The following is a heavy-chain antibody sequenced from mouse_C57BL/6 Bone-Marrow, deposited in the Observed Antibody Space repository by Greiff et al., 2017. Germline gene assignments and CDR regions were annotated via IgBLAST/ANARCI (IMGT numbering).Heavy chain of an antibody. J-gene: IGHJ1*03. CDR3: ARDRCLQCYVDV. Sequence: VKLLQSGAELVRPGASVKVSCKASGYDFTNYLIEWVKQRPGQGLEWIGMINPGSGGTNYNEKFKGKATLTADKSSSTAYMQLSRLTSEDSAVYFCARDRCLQCYVDVWGTGTTVTVSS. D-gene: IGHD6-1*01. V-gene: IGHV1-54*01. CDR1: GYDFTNYL. CDR2: INPGSGGT.